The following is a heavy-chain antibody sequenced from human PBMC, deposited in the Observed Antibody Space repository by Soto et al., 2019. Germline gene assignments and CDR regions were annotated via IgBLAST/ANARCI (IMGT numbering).Heavy chain of an antibody. J-gene: IGHJ6*02. CDR2: IYSGGST. D-gene: IGHD3-22*01. V-gene: IGHV3-53*01. Sequence: PGGSLRLSCAASGFTVSSNYMSWVRQAPGKGLEWVSVIYSGGSTYYADSVKGRFTISRDNSKNTLYLQMNSLRAEDTAVYYCASTEEGYYYDTYYGMDVWGQGTTVTVSS. CDR3: ASTEEGYYYDTYYGMDV. CDR1: GFTVSSNY.